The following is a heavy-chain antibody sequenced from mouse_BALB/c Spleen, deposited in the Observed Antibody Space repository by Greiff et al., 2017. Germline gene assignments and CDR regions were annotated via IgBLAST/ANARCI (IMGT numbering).Heavy chain of an antibody. CDR2: ILPGSGST. V-gene: IGHV1-9*01. J-gene: IGHJ2*01. CDR3: ARGLYGNYVYYFDY. D-gene: IGHD2-1*01. CDR1: GYTFSSYW. Sequence: QVQLKESGAELMKPGASVKISCKATGYTFSSYWIEWVKQRPGHGLEWIGEILPGSGSTNYNEKFKGKATFTADTSSNTAYMQLSSLTSEDSAVYYCARGLYGNYVYYFDYWGQGTTLTVSS.